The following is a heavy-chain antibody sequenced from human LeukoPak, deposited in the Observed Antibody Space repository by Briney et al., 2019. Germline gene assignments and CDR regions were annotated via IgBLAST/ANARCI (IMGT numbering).Heavy chain of an antibody. J-gene: IGHJ6*04. CDR3: ARDHPKLWFGESYYYGMDV. Sequence: GASVKVSCKASGYTFTSYDINWVRQATGQGLEWMGWMNPNSGNRGYAQKFQGRVTMTRNTSISTAYMELSSLRSEDTAVYYCARDHPKLWFGESYYYGMDVWGKGTTVTVSS. CDR1: GYTFTSYD. CDR2: MNPNSGNR. V-gene: IGHV1-8*01. D-gene: IGHD3-10*01.